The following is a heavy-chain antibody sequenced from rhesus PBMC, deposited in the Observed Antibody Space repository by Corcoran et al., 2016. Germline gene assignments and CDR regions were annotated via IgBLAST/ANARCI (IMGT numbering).Heavy chain of an antibody. CDR3: ARDPYSNYGYFEF. CDR2: ISGSSGST. V-gene: IGHV4-65*01. Sequence: QVQLQESGPGLVKPSETLSLTCAVSGGSISSSNWWGWIRQPPGKGLEWIGYISGSSGSTYYNPSLQSRITISTDTSKNQFSLKLSSVTAADTAVYYCARDPYSNYGYFEFWGQGALVTVSS. CDR1: GGSISSSNW. D-gene: IGHD4-23*01. J-gene: IGHJ1*01.